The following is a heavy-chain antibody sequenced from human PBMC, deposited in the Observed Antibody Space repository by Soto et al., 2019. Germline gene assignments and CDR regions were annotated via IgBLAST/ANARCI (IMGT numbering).Heavy chain of an antibody. Sequence: ASVKVSCKASGYTFTTHNINWVRQATGQGLEWMGWMNPNSGTTGYAQKFQDRITLTRDTSKTTAYMELSSLTSDDTAVYFGVRYGVAAAYWGQGTQVTVSS. V-gene: IGHV1-8*02. CDR3: VRYGVAAAY. CDR1: GYTFTTHN. J-gene: IGHJ4*01. D-gene: IGHD2-8*01. CDR2: MNPNSGTT.